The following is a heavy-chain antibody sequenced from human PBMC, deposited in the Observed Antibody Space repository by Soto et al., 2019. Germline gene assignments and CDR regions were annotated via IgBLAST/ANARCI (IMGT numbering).Heavy chain of an antibody. CDR2: IWYDGSNK. D-gene: IGHD3-10*01. V-gene: IGHV3-33*01. Sequence: PGRSLRLSCAASGFTFSSYGMHWVRQAPGKGLEWVAVIWYDGSNKYYADSVKGRFTISRDNSKNTLYLQMNSLRAEDTAVYYYARPPIYGSGSNAEYFQHWGQGT. J-gene: IGHJ1*01. CDR1: GFTFSSYG. CDR3: ARPPIYGSGSNAEYFQH.